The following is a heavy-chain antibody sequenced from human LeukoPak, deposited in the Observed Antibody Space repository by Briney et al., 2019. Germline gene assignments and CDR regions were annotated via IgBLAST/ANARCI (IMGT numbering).Heavy chain of an antibody. CDR1: GGSISSRSYY. Sequence: SETLSLTCTVSGGSISSRSYYWGWIRQPPGKELEWIGSIYYGGSTYYNPSLKSRVTISVDTSKNQFSLKLSSVTAADTAVYYCASLSCSGGSCRDYWGQGTLVTVSS. D-gene: IGHD2-15*01. J-gene: IGHJ4*02. V-gene: IGHV4-39*01. CDR2: IYYGGST. CDR3: ASLSCSGGSCRDY.